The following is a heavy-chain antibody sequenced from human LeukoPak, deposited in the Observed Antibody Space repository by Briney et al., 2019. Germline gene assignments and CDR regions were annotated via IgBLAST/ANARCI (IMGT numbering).Heavy chain of an antibody. V-gene: IGHV3-30-3*01. Sequence: GGSLRLSCAASGFTFSSYAMHWVRQAPGKGLEWVAVISYDGSNKYYADSVKDRFTISRDNSKNTLYLQMNSLRAEDTAVYYCARDHYYDSSGYYYRYYYYYYGMDVWGQGTTVTVSS. CDR1: GFTFSSYA. D-gene: IGHD3-22*01. CDR3: ARDHYYDSSGYYYRYYYYYYGMDV. J-gene: IGHJ6*02. CDR2: ISYDGSNK.